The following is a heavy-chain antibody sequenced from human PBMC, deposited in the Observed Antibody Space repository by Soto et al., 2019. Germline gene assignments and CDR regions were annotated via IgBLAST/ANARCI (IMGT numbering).Heavy chain of an antibody. V-gene: IGHV1-18*01. CDR2: INAYNGNT. D-gene: IGHD1-1*01. J-gene: IGHJ4*02. Sequence: ASVKVSCKASGYTFTTYGIDWVRQAPGQGLEWMGRINAYNGNTNYAQKLQGRVTVTKDTSTSTVYMELRSLRSEDTAVYFCAREASTTGTTFDYWGQGTLVTVSS. CDR3: AREASTTGTTFDY. CDR1: GYTFTTYG.